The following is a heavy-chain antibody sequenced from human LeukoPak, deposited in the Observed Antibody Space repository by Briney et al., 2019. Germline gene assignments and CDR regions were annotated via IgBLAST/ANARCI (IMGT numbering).Heavy chain of an antibody. J-gene: IGHJ4*02. CDR1: GFTFSSYG. V-gene: IGHV3-48*04. CDR2: ISSSSSTI. CDR3: ASSTTDGDGDY. Sequence: GGSLRLSCAASGFTFSSYGMNWVRQAPGKGLEWVSYISSSSSTIYYADSVKGRFTISRDNAKNSLYLQMNSLRAEDTAVYYCASSTTDGDGDYWGQGSLVTVSS. D-gene: IGHD4-17*01.